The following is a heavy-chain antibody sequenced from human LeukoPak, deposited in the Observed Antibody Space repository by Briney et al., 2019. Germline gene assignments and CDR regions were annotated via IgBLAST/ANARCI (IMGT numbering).Heavy chain of an antibody. CDR2: IYYSGST. CDR1: GGSISSSSYY. D-gene: IGHD1-26*01. J-gene: IGHJ4*02. Sequence: SETLSLTCTVSGGSISSSSYYRGWIRQPPGKGLEWIGSIYYSGSTYYNPSLKSRVTISVDTSKNQFSLKLSSVTAADTAVYYCARMGSYRTEYYFDYWGQGTLVTVSS. CDR3: ARMGSYRTEYYFDY. V-gene: IGHV4-39*01.